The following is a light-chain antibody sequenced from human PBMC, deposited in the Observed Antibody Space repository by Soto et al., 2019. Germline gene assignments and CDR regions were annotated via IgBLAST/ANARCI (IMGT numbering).Light chain of an antibody. CDR2: NNN. J-gene: IGLJ3*02. Sequence: QLVLTQPPSASVPPGQRVTISCSGSSSNIGSNTVNWYQQVPGTAPKLLISNNNQRPSGVPDRFSGSKSGTSASLAISGLQSEDEGDYYCAAWDDRLNSWVLGGGTKLTVL. CDR1: SSNIGSNT. CDR3: AAWDDRLNSWV. V-gene: IGLV1-44*01.